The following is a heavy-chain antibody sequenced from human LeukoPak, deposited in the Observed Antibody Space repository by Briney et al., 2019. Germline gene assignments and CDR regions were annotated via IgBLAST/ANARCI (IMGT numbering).Heavy chain of an antibody. V-gene: IGHV3-66*01. CDR1: GFTVSSNY. J-gene: IGHJ4*02. Sequence: GGSLRLSCAASGFTVSSNYMSWVRQAPGKGLEWVSVIYSGGSIYYADSVKGRLTISRDNSKNTLYLQMNSLRAEDTAVYYCARGGYYGSGSYLGWGQGTLVTVSS. D-gene: IGHD3-10*01. CDR2: IYSGGSI. CDR3: ARGGYYGSGSYLG.